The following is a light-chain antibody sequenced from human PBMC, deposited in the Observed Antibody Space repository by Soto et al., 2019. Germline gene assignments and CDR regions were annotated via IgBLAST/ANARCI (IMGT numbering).Light chain of an antibody. V-gene: IGKV3-15*01. CDR1: QSVSSN. J-gene: IGKJ1*01. CDR3: QQYNNWPRT. CDR2: DAS. Sequence: EIVMTQSPATLSVSPGERATLSCRASQSVSSNLAWYQQKPVQAPRLLIYDASTRATGIPARFSGSGSGTEFTLTISSLQSEDFAIYYCQQYNNWPRTFGQGTKVEIK.